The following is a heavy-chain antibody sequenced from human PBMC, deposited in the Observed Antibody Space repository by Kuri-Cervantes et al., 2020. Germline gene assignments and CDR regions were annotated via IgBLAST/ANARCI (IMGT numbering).Heavy chain of an antibody. CDR1: GFTFSSYW. Sequence: GSLRLSCAASGFTFSSYWMSWVRQAPGKGLEWVANIKQDGSEKYYVDSVKGRFTISRDNAKNSLYLQMNSLRAEDTAVYYCAKGDPTQWLVRLDYWGQGTLVTVSS. V-gene: IGHV3-7*01. J-gene: IGHJ4*02. CDR3: AKGDPTQWLVRLDY. CDR2: IKQDGSEK. D-gene: IGHD6-19*01.